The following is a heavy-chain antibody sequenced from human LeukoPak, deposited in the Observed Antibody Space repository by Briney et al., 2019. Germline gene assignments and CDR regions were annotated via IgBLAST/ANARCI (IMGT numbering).Heavy chain of an antibody. Sequence: GGSLRLSCAASGFTFSSHSMTWVRQAPGKGLEWVSYISGGSTTIYYADSVKGRFTISRDNSKNTLYLQMNSLRAEDTAVYYCARGTPSSSGWLYYGMDVWGQGTTVTVSS. CDR2: ISGGSTTI. V-gene: IGHV3-48*01. D-gene: IGHD6-19*01. CDR1: GFTFSSHS. J-gene: IGHJ6*02. CDR3: ARGTPSSSGWLYYGMDV.